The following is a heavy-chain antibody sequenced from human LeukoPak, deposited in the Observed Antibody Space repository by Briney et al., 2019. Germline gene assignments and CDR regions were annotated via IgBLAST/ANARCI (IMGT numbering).Heavy chain of an antibody. CDR2: ISGSTIYI. CDR3: ARDRVGSGSPPPLLPLDY. Sequence: KAGGSLRLSCAASGFTFSNYSMNWVRQAPGKGLEWVSSISGSTIYIHNADSVKGRFTISRDNAKNSLYLQMNSLRLEDTAVYYCARDRVGSGSPPPLLPLDYWGQGTLVTVSS. J-gene: IGHJ4*02. CDR1: GFTFSNYS. V-gene: IGHV3-21*01. D-gene: IGHD3-22*01.